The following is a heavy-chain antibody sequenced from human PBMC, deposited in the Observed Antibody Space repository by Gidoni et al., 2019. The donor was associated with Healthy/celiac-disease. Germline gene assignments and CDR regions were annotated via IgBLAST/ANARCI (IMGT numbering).Heavy chain of an antibody. D-gene: IGHD3-10*01. CDR3: ASFYGGSGSYGIAFDI. V-gene: IGHV3-33*01. Sequence: QVQLVASGGGVVAPGWSLRLRCAGSGVTFSSDGMHWVRQAPGKGLEWVAVIWYDGSNKYYADSVKGRFTISRDNSKNTLYLQMNSLRAEDTAVYYCASFYGGSGSYGIAFDIWGQGTMVTVSS. J-gene: IGHJ3*02. CDR2: IWYDGSNK. CDR1: GVTFSSDG.